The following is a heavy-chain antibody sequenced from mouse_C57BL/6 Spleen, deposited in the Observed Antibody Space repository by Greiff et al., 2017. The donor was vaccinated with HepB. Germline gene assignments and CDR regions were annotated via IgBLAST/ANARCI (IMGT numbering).Heavy chain of an antibody. V-gene: IGHV1-20*01. CDR3: ARLNAYDGGYAMDY. Sequence: EVQLQQSGPELVKPGDSVKISCKASGYSFTGYFMNWVMQSHGKSLEWIGRINPYNGDTFYNQKFKGKATLTVDKSSSTAHMELRSLTSEDSAVYYCARLNAYDGGYAMDYWGQGTSVTVSS. CDR1: GYSFTGYF. J-gene: IGHJ4*01. D-gene: IGHD2-2*01. CDR2: INPYNGDT.